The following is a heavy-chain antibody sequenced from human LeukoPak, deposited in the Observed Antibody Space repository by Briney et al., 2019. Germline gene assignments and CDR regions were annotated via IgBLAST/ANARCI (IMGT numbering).Heavy chain of an antibody. D-gene: IGHD4-17*01. CDR2: IKQDGSEK. Sequence: GGSLRLSCAASGLTFSSNWMSWVRQAPGKGLEWVANIKQDGSEKYYVDSVKGRFTISRDNAKNSLYLQMNSLRAEDTAVYYCAGVSPNTVTTLQYLDYWGQGTLVTVSS. J-gene: IGHJ4*02. CDR1: GLTFSSNW. V-gene: IGHV3-7*01. CDR3: AGVSPNTVTTLQYLDY.